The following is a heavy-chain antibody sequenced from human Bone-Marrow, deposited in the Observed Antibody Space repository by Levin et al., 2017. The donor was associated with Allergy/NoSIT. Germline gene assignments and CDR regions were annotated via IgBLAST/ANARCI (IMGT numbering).Heavy chain of an antibody. CDR1: RFTFGSHA. V-gene: IGHV3-30*18. CDR3: AKDYYDSRVYAMDV. D-gene: IGHD3-22*01. Sequence: PGGSLRLSCAAFRFTFGSHAMHWVRQAPGKGLEWVAVISYDGSNKYYGDSVKGRFTISRDNSKNTLYLQMNSLRAEDTAVYYCAKDYYDSRVYAMDVWGQGTTVTVSS. J-gene: IGHJ6*02. CDR2: ISYDGSNK.